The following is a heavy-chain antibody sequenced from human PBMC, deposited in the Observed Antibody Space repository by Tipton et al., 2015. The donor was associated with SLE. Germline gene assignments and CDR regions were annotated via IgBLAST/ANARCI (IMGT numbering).Heavy chain of an antibody. CDR1: GGSFSGYY. V-gene: IGHV4-34*01. CDR2: INHGGST. Sequence: TLSLTCAVYGGSFSGYYWSWIRQHPGKGLEWIGQINHGGSTNYNPSLKSRVTISIDTSKNQVSLKLSSVTAADTAVYYCARWKGRRNVWGYYFYSGMDVWDQGP. D-gene: IGHD3-10*01. J-gene: IGHJ6*02. CDR3: ARWKGRRNVWGYYFYSGMDV.